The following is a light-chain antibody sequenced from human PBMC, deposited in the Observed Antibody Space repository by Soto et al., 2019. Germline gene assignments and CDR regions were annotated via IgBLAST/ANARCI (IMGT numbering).Light chain of an antibody. CDR1: QSIDSW. CDR3: QQYKSFSTLT. Sequence: DIQMTQSPFTLSASVGDRVTITCRASQSIDSWLAWYQQTPGKAPKLLIYKASSLESGVPSRFSGSGSGTEFTLTISSLQPDDFATYYCQQYKSFSTLTFGPGTKVDIK. J-gene: IGKJ3*01. CDR2: KAS. V-gene: IGKV1-5*03.